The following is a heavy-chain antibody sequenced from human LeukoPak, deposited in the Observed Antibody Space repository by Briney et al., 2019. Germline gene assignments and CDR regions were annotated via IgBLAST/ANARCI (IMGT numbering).Heavy chain of an antibody. CDR3: ARARGYSYGLSA. J-gene: IGHJ5*02. CDR2: ISSSGSTI. V-gene: IGHV3-48*03. D-gene: IGHD5-18*01. Sequence: PGGSLRLSCAASGFTFSSYEMNWVRQAPGKGLEWVSYISSSGSTIYYADSVKGRFTISRDNAKSSLYLQMNSLRAEDTAVYYCARARGYSYGLSAWGQGTLVTVSS. CDR1: GFTFSSYE.